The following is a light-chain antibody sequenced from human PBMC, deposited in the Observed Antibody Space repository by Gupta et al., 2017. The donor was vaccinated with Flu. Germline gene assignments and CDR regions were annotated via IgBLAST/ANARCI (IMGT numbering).Light chain of an antibody. CDR1: SRDVGGYNY. CDR2: EVS. Sequence: QSALTQPASESWSPGQSVTISCTGTSRDVGGYNYVSLYQHHPVKAPNLMIYEVSNQPSGVANRFSGSKSGNTASLTISGLQAEDEADYYCCSYTSSTTGVFGTGTKVTVI. CDR3: CSYTSSTTGV. J-gene: IGLJ1*01. V-gene: IGLV2-14*01.